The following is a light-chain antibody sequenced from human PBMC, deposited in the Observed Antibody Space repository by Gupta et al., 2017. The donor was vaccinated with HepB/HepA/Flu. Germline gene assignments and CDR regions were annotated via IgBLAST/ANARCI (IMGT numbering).Light chain of an antibody. CDR3: MQALQDPRT. Sequence: DIVLTQSPLSLPVTPGEPASISCRSSQSLLSSNGYNFVEWYLQKPGQSPQLLIHLGSIRASGVPDRCSGSGSGADCTLKSSRVEAEDVGIYYCMQALQDPRTFGQGTKLEIK. CDR1: QSLLSSNGYNF. J-gene: IGKJ2*02. V-gene: IGKV2-28*01. CDR2: LGS.